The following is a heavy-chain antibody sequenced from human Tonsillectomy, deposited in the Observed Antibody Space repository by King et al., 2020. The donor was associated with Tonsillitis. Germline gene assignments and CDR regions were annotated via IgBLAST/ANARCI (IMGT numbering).Heavy chain of an antibody. CDR1: GFTFSSYG. J-gene: IGHJ6*02. D-gene: IGHD2-8*01. CDR3: AREGLYLLYYYGMDV. Sequence: VQLVESGGGVVQPGRSLRLSCAASGFTFSSYGMHWVRQAPGKGLEWVAIISYDGSNKYYADSVKGRFTISRDNSKNTLYLQMNSLRAEDTAVYYCAREGLYLLYYYGMDVWGQGTTVTVSS. CDR2: ISYDGSNK. V-gene: IGHV3-30*03.